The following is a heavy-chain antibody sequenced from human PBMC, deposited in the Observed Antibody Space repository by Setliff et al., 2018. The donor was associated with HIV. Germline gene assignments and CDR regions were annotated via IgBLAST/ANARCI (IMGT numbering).Heavy chain of an antibody. Sequence: LRLSCAASGFTFSSSWMTWVRQAPGRGLEYVAGMNRDGSEKGYADSVKGRFSISRDNAKNSLYLQMSSLRTEDTAVYFCARDPAFDAFDIWGQGTMVTVSS. CDR2: MNRDGSEK. V-gene: IGHV3-7*04. J-gene: IGHJ3*02. CDR1: GFTFSSSW. CDR3: ARDPAFDAFDI.